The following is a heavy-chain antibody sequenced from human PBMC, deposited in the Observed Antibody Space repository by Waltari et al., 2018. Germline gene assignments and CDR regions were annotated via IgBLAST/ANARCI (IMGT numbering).Heavy chain of an antibody. Sequence: EVQLLESGGGLVQPGGSLRLSCAASGFTFSSYAMSWVRQAPGKGLEWVSAIRGSGGSTYYADSVKGRFTISRDNSKNTLYLQMNSLRAEDTAVYYCAKAWLRLHQFDYWGQGTLVTVSS. CDR1: GFTFSSYA. D-gene: IGHD5-12*01. CDR3: AKAWLRLHQFDY. V-gene: IGHV3-23*01. J-gene: IGHJ4*02. CDR2: IRGSGGST.